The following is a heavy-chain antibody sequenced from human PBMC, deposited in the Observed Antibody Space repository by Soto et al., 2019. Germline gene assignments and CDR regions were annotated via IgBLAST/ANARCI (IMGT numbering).Heavy chain of an antibody. CDR1: GGSFTGYY. CDR3: ARGHGRFAH. J-gene: IGHJ4*02. V-gene: IGHV4-34*01. Sequence: PXATLSLTCDVSGGSFTGYYWSWIRQPPGKGLEWIGEINHSGFTNYNPSLTGRVTISLDTSKSQFSLKLSSLTAADTAFYFCARGHGRFAHWGQGTLVTVSS. CDR2: INHSGFT.